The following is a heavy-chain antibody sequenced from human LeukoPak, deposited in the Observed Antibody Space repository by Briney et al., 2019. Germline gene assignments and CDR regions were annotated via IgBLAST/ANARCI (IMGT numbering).Heavy chain of an antibody. Sequence: PGGSLRLSCAASGFSFNTYGIHWVRQAPGKGLEWVTFIRSDGSIKYYADSVKGRFTISRDNYKNTLYLQMNSLRAEDTAVYYCAKDLGYCSSTRCSVAFDIWGQGTMVTVSS. CDR3: AKDLGYCSSTRCSVAFDI. J-gene: IGHJ3*02. D-gene: IGHD2-2*01. CDR2: IRSDGSIK. CDR1: GFSFNTYG. V-gene: IGHV3-30*02.